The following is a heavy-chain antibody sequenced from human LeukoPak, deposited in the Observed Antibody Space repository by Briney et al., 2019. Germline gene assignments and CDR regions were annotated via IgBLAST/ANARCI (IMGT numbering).Heavy chain of an antibody. CDR2: IYHSGST. D-gene: IGHD5-18*01. Sequence: SETLSLTCTVSGYSISSGYYWGWIRQPPGKGLEWIGSIYHSGSTNYNPSLKSRVTISVDTSKNQFSLRLSSVTSADTAVYYCRVDTPFFDYWGQGTLVTVSS. CDR3: RVDTPFFDY. J-gene: IGHJ4*02. V-gene: IGHV4-38-2*02. CDR1: GYSISSGYY.